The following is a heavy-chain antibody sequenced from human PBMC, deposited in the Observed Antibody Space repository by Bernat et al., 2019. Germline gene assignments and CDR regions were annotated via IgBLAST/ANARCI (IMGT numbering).Heavy chain of an antibody. CDR3: ARHKVTIVVVPAAPFDY. Sequence: QLQLQESGPGLVKPSETLSLTCTVSGGSISSSSYYWGWIRQPPGKGLEWIGSIYYSGSTYYNPSLKSRVTISVDTSKNQFSLKLRSVTAADTAVYYCARHKVTIVVVPAAPFDYWGQGTLVTVSS. CDR2: IYYSGST. CDR1: GGSISSSSYY. D-gene: IGHD2-2*01. J-gene: IGHJ4*02. V-gene: IGHV4-39*01.